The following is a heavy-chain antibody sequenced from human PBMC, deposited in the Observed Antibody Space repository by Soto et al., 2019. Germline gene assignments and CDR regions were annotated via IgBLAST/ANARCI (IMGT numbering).Heavy chain of an antibody. CDR3: ARVFWGYCSGGSCYSDAFDI. J-gene: IGHJ3*02. CDR2: IKQDGSEK. V-gene: IGHV3-7*01. D-gene: IGHD2-15*01. Sequence: GGSLRLSCAASGFTFSSYWMSWVRQAPGKGLEWVANIKQDGSEKYYVDSVKGRFTISRDNAKNSLYLQMNSLRAEDTAVYYCARVFWGYCSGGSCYSDAFDIWGQGTMVTVSS. CDR1: GFTFSSYW.